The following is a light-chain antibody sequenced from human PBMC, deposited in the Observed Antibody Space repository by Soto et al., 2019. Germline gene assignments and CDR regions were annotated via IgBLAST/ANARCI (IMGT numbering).Light chain of an antibody. J-gene: IGKJ1*01. CDR1: QSVSNNY. CDR2: GAS. Sequence: EIVLTQSPGTLSLSPGERATLSCRASQSVSNNYLAWYQQKPGQAPRLLIYGASNRATGIPDSFSGSGSGTDVTLTISSLEPENFAVYYYQQYGSSGTFGQGTKVDIK. CDR3: QQYGSSGT. V-gene: IGKV3-20*01.